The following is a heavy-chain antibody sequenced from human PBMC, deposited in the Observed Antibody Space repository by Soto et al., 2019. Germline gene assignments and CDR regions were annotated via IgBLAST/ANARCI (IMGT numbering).Heavy chain of an antibody. CDR1: GGTFSSYA. V-gene: IGHV1-69*01. J-gene: IGHJ6*01. Sequence: QVQLVQSGAEVKKPGSSVKVSCKASGGTFSSYAISWVRQAPGQGLEWMGGIIPIFGTANYAQKFQGRVTITADESTRTAYVELNRMRSEDTAVYYCARGGATNRHYYGMDVWGQGSTVPVSS. CDR3: ARGGATNRHYYGMDV. D-gene: IGHD5-12*01. CDR2: IIPIFGTA.